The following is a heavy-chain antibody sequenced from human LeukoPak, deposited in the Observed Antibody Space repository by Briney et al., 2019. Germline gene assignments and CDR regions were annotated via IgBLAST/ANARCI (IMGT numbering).Heavy chain of an antibody. D-gene: IGHD2-15*01. V-gene: IGHV3-30-3*01. Sequence: GRSLRLSCAASGFTFSSYAMHWVRQAPGKGLEWVAVISYGGSNKYYADSVKGRFTISRDNSKNTLYLQMNSLRAEDTAVYYCARAPISKYCSGGSCYSGGYVDYWGQGTLVTVSS. CDR3: ARAPISKYCSGGSCYSGGYVDY. J-gene: IGHJ4*02. CDR2: ISYGGSNK. CDR1: GFTFSSYA.